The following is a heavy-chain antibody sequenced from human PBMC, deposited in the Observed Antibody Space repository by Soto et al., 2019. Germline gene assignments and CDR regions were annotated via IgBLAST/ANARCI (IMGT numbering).Heavy chain of an antibody. D-gene: IGHD5-12*01. CDR1: GGAFTNDI. CDR2: IIPLLDIT. V-gene: IGHV1-69*08. CDR3: ARDSPIGSAFSGYDAIDY. J-gene: IGHJ4*02. Sequence: QVQLVQSGAEVKKPGSSVKVSCKASGGAFTNDIITWVRQAPGQGLEWVGRIIPLLDITNYAQKFQGRVTITADKSTSTAFMRLTSLISEDTAVYYCARDSPIGSAFSGYDAIDYWGQGTLVTVSS.